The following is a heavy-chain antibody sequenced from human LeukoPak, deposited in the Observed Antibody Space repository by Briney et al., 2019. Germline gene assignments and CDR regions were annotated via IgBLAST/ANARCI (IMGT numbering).Heavy chain of an antibody. CDR1: GFTFSSYA. V-gene: IGHV3-30-3*01. D-gene: IGHD5-12*01. CDR2: ISYDGSYK. J-gene: IGHJ4*02. Sequence: GRSLRLSCAASGFTFSSYAMRWVRQAPGKGLEWVAVISYDGSYKYYADSVKGRFTISRDNSKNTLYLQMNSLRAGDTAVYYCAREFGHDRWYFDYWGQGALVTVSP. CDR3: AREFGHDRWYFDY.